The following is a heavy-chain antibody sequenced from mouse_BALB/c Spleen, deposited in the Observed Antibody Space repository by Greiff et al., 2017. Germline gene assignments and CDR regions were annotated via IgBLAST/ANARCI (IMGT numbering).Heavy chain of an antibody. D-gene: IGHD1-1*01. Sequence: EVQLVESGGGLVKPGGSLKLSCAASGFTFSSYAMSWVRQTPEKRLEWVATISSGGSYTYYPDSVKGRFTISRDNAKNTLYLQMSSLRSEDTAMYYCARHNHPLRGDYWGQGTTLTVSS. J-gene: IGHJ2*01. CDR1: GFTFSSYA. CDR2: ISSGGSYT. CDR3: ARHNHPLRGDY. V-gene: IGHV5-9-3*01.